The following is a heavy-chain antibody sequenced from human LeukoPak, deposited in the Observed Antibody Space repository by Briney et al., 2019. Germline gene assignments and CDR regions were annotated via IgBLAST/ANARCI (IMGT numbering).Heavy chain of an antibody. CDR3: ARPWGAAAGPFDY. Sequence: PSETLSLTCTVSGGSISSSSYYWGWIRQPPGKGLEWIGSIYYSGSTYYNPSLKSRVTISVDASKNQFSLKLSSVTAADTAVYYCARPWGAAAGPFDYWGQGTLVTVSS. CDR2: IYYSGST. J-gene: IGHJ4*02. CDR1: GGSISSSSYY. D-gene: IGHD6-13*01. V-gene: IGHV4-39*01.